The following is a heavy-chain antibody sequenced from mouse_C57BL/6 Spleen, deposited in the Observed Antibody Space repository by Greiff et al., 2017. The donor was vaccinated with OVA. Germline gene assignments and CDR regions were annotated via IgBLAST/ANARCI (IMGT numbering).Heavy chain of an antibody. CDR1: GYSFTGYY. CDR3: ARYSSGYEAWFAY. D-gene: IGHD3-2*02. Sequence: EVQLQQSGPELVKPGASVKISCKASGYSFTGYYMNWVKQSPEKSLEWIGEINPSTGGTTYNQKFKAKATLTVDKSSSTAYMQLKSLTSEDSAVYYCARYSSGYEAWFAYWGQGTLVTVSA. J-gene: IGHJ3*01. CDR2: INPSTGGT. V-gene: IGHV1-42*01.